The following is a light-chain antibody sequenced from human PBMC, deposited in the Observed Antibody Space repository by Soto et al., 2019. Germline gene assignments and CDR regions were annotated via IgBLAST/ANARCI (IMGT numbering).Light chain of an antibody. CDR2: EVI. CDR3: SSYGGSNNLV. CDR1: SSDVGGYKF. V-gene: IGLV2-8*01. J-gene: IGLJ2*01. Sequence: QSALTQPPSASGSPGQSVTISCTGTSSDVGGYKFVSWYQQHPGKAPKLIIYEVIKRPSGVPDRFSGSKSGNTASLTVSGLQAEDEGDYYCSSYGGSNNLVFGRGTKVTVL.